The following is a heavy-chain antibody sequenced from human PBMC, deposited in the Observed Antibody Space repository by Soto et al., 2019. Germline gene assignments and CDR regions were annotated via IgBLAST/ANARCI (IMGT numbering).Heavy chain of an antibody. J-gene: IGHJ6*02. CDR1: GGTFNNNA. CDR2: IIPILGTA. Sequence: QVQLVQSGAEVKKPGSSVKVSCKASGGTFNNNAISWVRQAPGQGLEWMGGIIPILGTANYAQKFRGRVTITADEATSTGYMYLSSLRSEDTAVYYCARPYDSSDYYGGGMDVWGQGTTVTVSS. CDR3: ARPYDSSDYYGGGMDV. V-gene: IGHV1-69*01. D-gene: IGHD3-22*01.